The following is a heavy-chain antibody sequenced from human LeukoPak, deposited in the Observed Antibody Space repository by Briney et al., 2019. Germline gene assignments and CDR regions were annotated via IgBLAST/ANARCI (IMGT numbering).Heavy chain of an antibody. J-gene: IGHJ1*01. CDR2: ISWNSGSI. Sequence: GGSLRLSCAASGFTFDDYAMHWVRQAPGKGLEWVSGISWNSGSIGYADSVKGRFTISRDNAKNSLYLQMNSLRAEDTALYYCAKDKDTGYYDFWSGYSTWGQGTLVTVSS. CDR1: GFTFDDYA. D-gene: IGHD3-3*01. CDR3: AKDKDTGYYDFWSGYST. V-gene: IGHV3-9*01.